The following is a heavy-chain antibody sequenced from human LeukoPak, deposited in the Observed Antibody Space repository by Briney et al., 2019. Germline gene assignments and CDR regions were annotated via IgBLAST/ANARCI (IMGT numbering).Heavy chain of an antibody. V-gene: IGHV1-69*04. D-gene: IGHD3-16*01. Sequence: SMKVSCKASGYTFTGFYMHWVRQAPGQGLEWMGRIIPILGIANYAQKFQGRVTITADKSTSTAYMELSSLRSEDTAVYYCARAHGANWFDPWGQGTLVTVSS. CDR2: IIPILGIA. CDR1: GYTFTGFY. CDR3: ARAHGANWFDP. J-gene: IGHJ5*02.